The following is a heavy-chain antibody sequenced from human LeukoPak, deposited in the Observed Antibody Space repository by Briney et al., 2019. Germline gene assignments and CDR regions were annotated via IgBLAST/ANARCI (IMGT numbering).Heavy chain of an antibody. CDR2: VNPNSGGT. J-gene: IGHJ3*02. CDR1: GYTFTGYY. D-gene: IGHD1-20*01. V-gene: IGHV1-2*02. Sequence: ASVTVSCKASGYTFTGYYMHWVRQAPGQGLEWMGWVNPNSGGTNYAQQFQGRVTMTRDTSISTAYMEPSRLRSDDTAVYYCARLLALIDITHAFDIWGQGTMVTVSS. CDR3: ARLLALIDITHAFDI.